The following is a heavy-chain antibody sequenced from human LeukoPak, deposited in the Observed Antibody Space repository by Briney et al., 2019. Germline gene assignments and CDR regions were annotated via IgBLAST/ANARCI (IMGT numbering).Heavy chain of an antibody. Sequence: SAKVSCKASGGTFSSYAISWVRQAPGQGLEWMGRIIPILGIANYAQKFQGRVTITADKSTSTAYMELSSLRSEDTAVYYCTPLRWSAGGPFDCWGQGTLVTVSS. J-gene: IGHJ4*02. CDR1: GGTFSSYA. CDR2: IIPILGIA. V-gene: IGHV1-69*04. CDR3: TPLRWSAGGPFDC. D-gene: IGHD6-13*01.